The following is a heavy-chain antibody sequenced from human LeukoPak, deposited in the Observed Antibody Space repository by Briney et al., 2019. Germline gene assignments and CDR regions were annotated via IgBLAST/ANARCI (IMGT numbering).Heavy chain of an antibody. CDR2: INPSGGST. CDR1: GYTFTSYY. V-gene: IGHV1-46*01. J-gene: IGHJ6*02. Sequence: ASVKISCKASGYTFTSYYMHWVRQAPGQGLEWMGIINPSGGSTSYAQKFQGRVTMTRDTSTSTVYMELSSLRSEDTAVYYCATERSSGSYLSYYYGMDVWGQGTTVTVSS. D-gene: IGHD1-26*01. CDR3: ATERSSGSYLSYYYGMDV.